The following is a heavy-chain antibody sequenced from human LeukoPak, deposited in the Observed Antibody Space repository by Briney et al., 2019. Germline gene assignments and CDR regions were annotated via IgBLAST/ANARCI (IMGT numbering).Heavy chain of an antibody. Sequence: GGSLRLSCAASGFTFSNYAMSWVRQAPGKGLEWVANIKQDGSEKYYVDSVKGRFTISRDNAKNSLYLQMNSLRAEDTAVYYCARVSPSTVTTLQYFDYWGQGTLVTVSS. J-gene: IGHJ4*02. CDR2: IKQDGSEK. D-gene: IGHD4-17*01. CDR3: ARVSPSTVTTLQYFDY. V-gene: IGHV3-7*01. CDR1: GFTFSNYA.